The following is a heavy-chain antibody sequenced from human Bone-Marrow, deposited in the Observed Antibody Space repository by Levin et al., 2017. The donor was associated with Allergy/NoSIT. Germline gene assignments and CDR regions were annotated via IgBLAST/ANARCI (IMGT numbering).Heavy chain of an antibody. CDR3: AGGDSAVTYLDY. J-gene: IGHJ4*02. Sequence: SQTLSLTCTVSGGSISGHYWSWIRQPPGKGLEWIGYIYSGSTNYNPSLKSRVTISGDTSKNHFSLKVSSVTAADTAVYYCAGGDSAVTYLDYWGQGTLVTVSS. CDR2: IYSGST. V-gene: IGHV4-59*11. CDR1: GGSISGHY. D-gene: IGHD2-21*02.